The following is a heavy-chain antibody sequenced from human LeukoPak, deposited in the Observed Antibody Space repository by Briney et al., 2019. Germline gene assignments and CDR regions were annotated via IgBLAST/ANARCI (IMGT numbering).Heavy chain of an antibody. D-gene: IGHD2-15*01. J-gene: IGHJ4*02. CDR1: GYTFTSYG. Sequence: GASVKVSCKASGYTFTSYGISWVRQAPGQGLEWMGWISAYNGNTNYAQKLQGRVTMTTDTSTSTAYMELRSLRSDDTAVYYRARDHCSGGSCYPGAVYWGQGTLVTVSS. V-gene: IGHV1-18*01. CDR3: ARDHCSGGSCYPGAVY. CDR2: ISAYNGNT.